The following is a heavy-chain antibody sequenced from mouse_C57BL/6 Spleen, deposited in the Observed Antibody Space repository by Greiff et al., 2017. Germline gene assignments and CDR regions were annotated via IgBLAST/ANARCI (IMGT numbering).Heavy chain of an antibody. CDR3: ARRSYSNSYYFDY. CDR1: GYTFTSYW. D-gene: IGHD2-5*01. V-gene: IGHV1-64*01. J-gene: IGHJ2*01. Sequence: QVQLQQPGAELVKPGASVKLSCKASGYTFTSYWMHWVKQRPGQGLEWIGMIHPNSGSTNYNEKFKSKATLTVDKSSSTAYMQLSSLTSEDSAVYYCARRSYSNSYYFDYWGQGTTLTVSS. CDR2: IHPNSGST.